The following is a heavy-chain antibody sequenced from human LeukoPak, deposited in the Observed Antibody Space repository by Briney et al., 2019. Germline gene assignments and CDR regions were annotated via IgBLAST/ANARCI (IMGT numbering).Heavy chain of an antibody. J-gene: IGHJ5*02. CDR3: VRGGESTWS. CDR2: ISGSGGST. CDR1: GFTFSSYA. Sequence: PGGSLRLSCAASGFTFSSYAMSWVRQAPGKGLEWVSAISGSGGSTYYADSVKGRFTISRDDAKNTLYLQMDSLRAEDTAVYYCVRGGESTWSWGQGTLVTVSS. V-gene: IGHV3-23*01. D-gene: IGHD2-15*01.